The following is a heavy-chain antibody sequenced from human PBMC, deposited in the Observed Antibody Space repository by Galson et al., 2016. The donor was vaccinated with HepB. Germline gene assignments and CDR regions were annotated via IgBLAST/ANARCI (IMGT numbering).Heavy chain of an antibody. J-gene: IGHJ4*02. Sequence: SLRLSCAASGFTFSSFAVNWVRQAPGKGLEWVAIIWYDRNNKYYADSVKGRFTISRDISKNTLYLQMNSLRAEDTAVYYCARDRYGDYLDYWGQGTLVTVSS. CDR1: GFTFSSFA. CDR3: ARDRYGDYLDY. V-gene: IGHV3-33*08. D-gene: IGHD4-17*01. CDR2: IWYDRNNK.